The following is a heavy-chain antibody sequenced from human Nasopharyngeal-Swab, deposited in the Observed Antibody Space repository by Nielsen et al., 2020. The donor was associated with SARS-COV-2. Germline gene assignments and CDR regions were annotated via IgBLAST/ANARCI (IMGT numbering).Heavy chain of an antibody. CDR2: ISWNRGSI. V-gene: IGHV3-9*01. CDR3: AKKDYDFWSGYFDY. CDR1: GFTFDDYA. J-gene: IGHJ4*02. Sequence: GGSLRLSCAASGFTFDDYAMHWVRQAPGKGLEWVSGISWNRGSIGYADSVKGRFTISRDNAKNSLYLQMNSLRAEDTALYYCAKKDYDFWSGYFDYWGQGTLVTVSS. D-gene: IGHD3-3*01.